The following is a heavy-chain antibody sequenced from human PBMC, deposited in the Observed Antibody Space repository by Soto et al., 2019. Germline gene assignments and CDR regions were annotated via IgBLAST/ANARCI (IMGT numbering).Heavy chain of an antibody. CDR3: ARVGDCSSTSCHGYAGYYYYGMDV. CDR2: ISSSSSYI. J-gene: IGHJ6*02. V-gene: IGHV3-21*01. CDR1: GFTFSSYS. D-gene: IGHD2-2*01. Sequence: GGSLRLSCAASGFTFSSYSMNWVRQAPGKGLEWVSSISSSSSYIYYADSVKGRFTISRDNAKNSLYLQMNSLRAEDTAVYYCARVGDCSSTSCHGYAGYYYYGMDVWGQGTTVTVSS.